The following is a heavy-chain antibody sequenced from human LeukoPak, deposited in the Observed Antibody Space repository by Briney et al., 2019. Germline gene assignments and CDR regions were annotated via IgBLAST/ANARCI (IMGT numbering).Heavy chain of an antibody. D-gene: IGHD1-26*01. J-gene: IGHJ4*02. CDR1: GYTFTTYG. CDR3: ARDQPRRGPGNNDY. V-gene: IGHV1-18*01. CDR2: ISTYDGTT. Sequence: GASVKVSCKASGYTFTTYGINWVRQAPGQGLEWMGWISTYDGTTNYAQKLRDRVTMMRDTSTSTAYMELRSLRSDDTAVYYCARDQPRRGPGNNDYWGQGTLVTVSS.